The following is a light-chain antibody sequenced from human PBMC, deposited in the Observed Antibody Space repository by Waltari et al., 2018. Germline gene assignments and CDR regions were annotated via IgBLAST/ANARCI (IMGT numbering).Light chain of an antibody. CDR3: QSYDSSLSGWIGV. CDR2: GNS. Sequence: QSVLTQPPSVSGAPGQRVTISCTGSSSNIGAGYDVHWYQQLPGTAPKLLIYGNSNRPSGVPDRFSGSKSGTSASLAITGLQAEDEADYYCQSYDSSLSGWIGVFGTGTKVTVL. J-gene: IGLJ1*01. V-gene: IGLV1-40*01. CDR1: SSNIGAGYD.